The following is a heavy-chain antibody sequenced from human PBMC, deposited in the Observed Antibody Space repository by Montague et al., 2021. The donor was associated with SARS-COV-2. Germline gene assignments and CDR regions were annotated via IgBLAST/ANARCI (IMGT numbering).Heavy chain of an antibody. V-gene: IGHV4-34*01. J-gene: IGHJ5*02. Sequence: SETLSLTCAVYGGSFSGYYWSWIRQPPGKGLEWIGEINHSGSTNYNPSLKSRVTISVDTSKNQFSLKLSSVTAAGTAVYYCAGLTLGYCSSTSCYSDWFDPWGQGTLVTVSS. D-gene: IGHD2-2*02. CDR1: GGSFSGYY. CDR2: INHSGST. CDR3: AGLTLGYCSSTSCYSDWFDP.